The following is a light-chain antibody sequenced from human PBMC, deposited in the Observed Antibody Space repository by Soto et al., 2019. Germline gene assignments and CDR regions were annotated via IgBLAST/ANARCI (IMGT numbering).Light chain of an antibody. CDR3: QQYDSSPRT. Sequence: EIVLTQSPGTLSLSPGERATLSCRASQSVSSSYLAWYQQKPGQAPRLLIYRTSNRDTGIPDRFSGSGSGTGFTLTISRLEPEDFAVYWCQQYDSSPRTFGQGTKVEIK. J-gene: IGKJ1*01. V-gene: IGKV3-20*01. CDR2: RTS. CDR1: QSVSSSY.